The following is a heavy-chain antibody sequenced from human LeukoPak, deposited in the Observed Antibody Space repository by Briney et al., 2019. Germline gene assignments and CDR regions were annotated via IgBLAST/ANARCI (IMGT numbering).Heavy chain of an antibody. Sequence: GASVKVSCKASGYTSTSYGISWVRQAPGQGLEWMGWISAYNGNTNYAQKLQGRVTMTTDTSTSTAYMELRSLRSDDTAVYYCARLLPTYYYDSSGYSTKNSLDYWGQGTLVTVSS. CDR2: ISAYNGNT. CDR1: GYTSTSYG. D-gene: IGHD3-22*01. CDR3: ARLLPTYYYDSSGYSTKNSLDY. V-gene: IGHV1-18*01. J-gene: IGHJ4*02.